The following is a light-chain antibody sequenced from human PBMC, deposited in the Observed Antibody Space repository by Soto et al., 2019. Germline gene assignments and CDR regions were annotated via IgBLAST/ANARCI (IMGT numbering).Light chain of an antibody. CDR2: AAS. CDR3: QQSYSTPRT. Sequence: IQMTQSPSSPSASEGDRVTISCRASQNISTDLHWYQQKPGKAPNLLIYAASSLQSGVPSRFSGSGSGTDFTLTISSLQPEDFATYYCQQSYSTPRTFGQGTRLEIK. J-gene: IGKJ5*01. V-gene: IGKV1-39*01. CDR1: QNISTD.